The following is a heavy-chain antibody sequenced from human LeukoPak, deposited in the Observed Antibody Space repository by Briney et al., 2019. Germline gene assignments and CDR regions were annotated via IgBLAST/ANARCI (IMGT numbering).Heavy chain of an antibody. Sequence: SETLSLTCSVFGGSISSSSNYWGWIRQPPGKGLEWIGSIYYSGSTYYNPSLKSRVTISVDTSKNHFSLKLSSVTAADTAVYYCARHWGSTSSGVDYWGQGTLVTVSS. CDR2: IYYSGST. D-gene: IGHD2-2*01. CDR1: GGSISSSSNY. CDR3: ARHWGSTSSGVDY. J-gene: IGHJ4*02. V-gene: IGHV4-39*01.